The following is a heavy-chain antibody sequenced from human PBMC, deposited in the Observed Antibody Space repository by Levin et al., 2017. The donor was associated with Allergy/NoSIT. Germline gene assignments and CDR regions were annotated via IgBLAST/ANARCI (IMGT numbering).Heavy chain of an antibody. CDR1: GYTFTGYY. D-gene: IGHD3-16*01. CDR3: ARGQFMITFGGVIPYFDY. CDR2: INPNSGGT. Sequence: ASVKVSCKASGYTFTGYYMHWVRQAPGQGLEWMGWINPNSGGTNYAQKFQGRVTMTRDTSISTAYMELSRLRSDDTAVYYCARGQFMITFGGVIPYFDYWGQGTLVTVSS. V-gene: IGHV1-2*02. J-gene: IGHJ4*02.